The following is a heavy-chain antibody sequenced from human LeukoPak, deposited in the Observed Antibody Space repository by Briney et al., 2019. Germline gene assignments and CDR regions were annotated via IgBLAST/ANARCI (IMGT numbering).Heavy chain of an antibody. CDR2: VYYSGST. CDR3: ASNIVGATQD. D-gene: IGHD1-26*01. J-gene: IGHJ4*02. CDR1: GGSIRYSSYY. V-gene: IGHV4-39*01. Sequence: SETLSLTCTVSGGSIRYSSYYWGWIRQPPGKGLEWIGSVYYSGSTYSNPSLKSRVTIFVDTSKNQFSLKLTSVTAADTGVYYRASNIVGATQDWGQGTLVTVSS.